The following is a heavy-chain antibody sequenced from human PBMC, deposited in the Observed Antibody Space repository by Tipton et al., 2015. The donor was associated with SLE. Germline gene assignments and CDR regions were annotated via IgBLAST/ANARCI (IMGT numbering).Heavy chain of an antibody. Sequence: SLRLSCAASGFDFRSYSMHWVRQAPGKGLEHVSAIGGNGGSPNSANSVKDRFIISRDNSKNILYLQMGSLRADDMAIYYCARSPSFYYDSSGFQSFFDSWGQGALVTVSS. CDR2: IGGNGGSP. CDR1: GFDFRSYS. V-gene: IGHV3-64*01. J-gene: IGHJ4*02. D-gene: IGHD3-22*01. CDR3: ARSPSFYYDSSGFQSFFDS.